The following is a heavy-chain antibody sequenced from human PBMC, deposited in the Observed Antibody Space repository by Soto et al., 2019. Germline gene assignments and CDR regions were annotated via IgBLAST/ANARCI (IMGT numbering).Heavy chain of an antibody. D-gene: IGHD1-26*01. CDR2: IIPIFGTA. J-gene: IGHJ5*02. V-gene: IGHV1-69*13. Sequence: GASVKVSCKASGGTFSSYAISWVRQAPGQGLEWMGGIIPIFGTANYAQKFQGRVTITADESTSTAYMELSSLRSEDTAVYYCARGKIVGATTFGWFDPWGQGTLVTVS. CDR1: GGTFSSYA. CDR3: ARGKIVGATTFGWFDP.